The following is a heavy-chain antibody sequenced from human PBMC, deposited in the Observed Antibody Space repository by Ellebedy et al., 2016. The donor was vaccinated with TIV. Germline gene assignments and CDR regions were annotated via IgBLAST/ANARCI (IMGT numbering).Heavy chain of an antibody. CDR3: ARGRRHKVPAAIPGRAYYYYMDV. Sequence: ASVKVSXXASGYTFTGYYMHWVRQVPGQGLEWMGWINPNSGDTNYAQKFQGRVTMTRDTSISTAYMELSSLRSEDTAVYYCARGRRHKVPAAIPGRAYYYYMDVWGKGTTVTVSS. V-gene: IGHV1-2*02. CDR1: GYTFTGYY. J-gene: IGHJ6*03. CDR2: INPNSGDT. D-gene: IGHD2-2*02.